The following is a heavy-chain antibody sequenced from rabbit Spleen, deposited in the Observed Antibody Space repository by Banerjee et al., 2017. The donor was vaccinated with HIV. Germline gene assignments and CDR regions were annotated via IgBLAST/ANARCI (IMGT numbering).Heavy chain of an antibody. Sequence: QSLEESGRDMVKPGASLTLTCTASGFSFSRSYYICWVRQAPGKGLEWIGCIYPDGSGSTAYASWAKGRFTISKTSSTTVTLQMTSLTAADTATYFCARDLTVVIGWNFNLWGPGTLVTVS. CDR3: ARDLTVVIGWNFNL. J-gene: IGHJ4*01. CDR2: IYPDGSGST. V-gene: IGHV1S40*01. CDR1: GFSFSRSYY. D-gene: IGHD1-1*01.